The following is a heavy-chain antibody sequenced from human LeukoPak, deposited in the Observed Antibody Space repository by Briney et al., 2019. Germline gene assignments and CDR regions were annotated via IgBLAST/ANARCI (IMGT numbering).Heavy chain of an antibody. CDR1: GYAFTGYY. D-gene: IGHD3-22*01. J-gene: IGHJ6*03. CDR3: ARDSASTGYYYYSFYYMDV. CDR2: FNPNSGDP. V-gene: IGHV1-2*02. Sequence: ASVKVSCKASGYAFTGYYIHWVRQAPGQGHEWRGCFNPNSGDPNYAQKFQGRVTMTRDTSISTAYMELSRLRSDDTAVYYCARDSASTGYYYYSFYYMDVWGKGTTVTVSS.